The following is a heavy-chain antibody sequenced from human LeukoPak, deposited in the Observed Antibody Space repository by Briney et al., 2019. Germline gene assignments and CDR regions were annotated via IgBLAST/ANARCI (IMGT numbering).Heavy chain of an antibody. CDR2: INAGNGDT. J-gene: IGHJ6*02. Sequence: ASVTVSCKASGYTFNNNAMHWVRQAPGQGLEWMGWINAGNGDTKYSQKFQGRVTFVRDTPASTAYMELSSLRSEDTAVYYCAHDHSNYYYGMDVWGQGTTVTVSS. CDR1: GYTFNNNA. CDR3: AHDHSNYYYGMDV. D-gene: IGHD4-11*01. V-gene: IGHV1-3*01.